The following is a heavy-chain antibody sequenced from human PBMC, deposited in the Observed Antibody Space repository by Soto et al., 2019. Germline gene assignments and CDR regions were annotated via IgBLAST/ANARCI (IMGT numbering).Heavy chain of an antibody. CDR3: AREMPGYCSNSACLPGY. V-gene: IGHV1-18*01. CDR2: VSAYNGNT. CDR1: GYTFTDFG. D-gene: IGHD2-2*03. Sequence: QVQLVQSGAEVKKPGASVKVSCKASGYTFTDFGLIWVRQAPGQGPEWMGWVSAYNGNTNYAQKLQGRVTMTRDTSTSTAYMELRSLRSDDTAMYYCAREMPGYCSNSACLPGYWGQGTRVTVSA. J-gene: IGHJ4*02.